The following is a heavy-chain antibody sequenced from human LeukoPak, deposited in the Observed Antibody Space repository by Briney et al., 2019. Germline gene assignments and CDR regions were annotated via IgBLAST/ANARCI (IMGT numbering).Heavy chain of an antibody. CDR2: ISYDGSNK. J-gene: IGHJ4*02. CDR3: AKDLDVVVPAASSLDY. CDR1: GFTFSSYG. Sequence: PGGSLRLSCAASGFTFSSYGMHWVRQAPGKGLEWVAVISYDGSNKYYADSVKGRFTISRDNSKNTLYLQMNSLRAEDTAVYYCAKDLDVVVPAASSLDYWGQGTLVTVSS. V-gene: IGHV3-30*18. D-gene: IGHD2-2*01.